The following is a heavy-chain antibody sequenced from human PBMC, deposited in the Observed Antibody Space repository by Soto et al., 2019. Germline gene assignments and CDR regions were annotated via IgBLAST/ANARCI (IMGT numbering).Heavy chain of an antibody. Sequence: GGFLRLSCAASGVTFISYSMNWVRQAPGKGLERVTYISSSSSTIYYADSVKGRFTISRDNAKNSLYLQMNSLRAEDTAVYYCARGVAAAGDPYYYYYYMDVWGKGTTVTVSS. CDR1: GVTFISYS. V-gene: IGHV3-48*01. D-gene: IGHD6-13*01. J-gene: IGHJ6*03. CDR3: ARGVAAAGDPYYYYYYMDV. CDR2: ISSSSSTI.